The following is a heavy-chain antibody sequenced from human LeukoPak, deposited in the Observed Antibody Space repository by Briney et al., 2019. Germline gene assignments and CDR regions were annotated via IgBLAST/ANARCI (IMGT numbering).Heavy chain of an antibody. J-gene: IGHJ4*02. D-gene: IGHD3-22*01. CDR2: ISSSSSYI. V-gene: IGHV3-21*01. Sequence: PGGSLRLSCGASGFTFITYNMNWVRQAPGKGLEWVSSISSSSSYIYYADSVKGRFTISRDNAKNSLYLQMNSLRAEDTAVYYCAKMTYYYDSSGYQHYYFDYWGQGTLVTVSS. CDR1: GFTFITYN. CDR3: AKMTYYYDSSGYQHYYFDY.